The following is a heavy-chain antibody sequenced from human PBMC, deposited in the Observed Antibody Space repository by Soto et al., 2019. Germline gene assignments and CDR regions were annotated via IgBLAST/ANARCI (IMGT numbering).Heavy chain of an antibody. CDR1: GFTFSSYS. D-gene: IGHD1-26*01. Sequence: GGSLRLSCAASGFTFSSYSMNWVRQAPGKGLEWVSSISSSSSYIYYADSVKGRSTIARDNAKNSLYLQMNSLRAEDTAVYYCARDLTYSGSCGGLWFDPWGQGTLVTVSS. CDR3: ARDLTYSGSCGGLWFDP. J-gene: IGHJ5*02. V-gene: IGHV3-21*01. CDR2: ISSSSSYI.